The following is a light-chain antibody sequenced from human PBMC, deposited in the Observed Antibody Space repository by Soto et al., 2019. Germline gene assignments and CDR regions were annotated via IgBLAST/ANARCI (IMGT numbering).Light chain of an antibody. CDR1: SSDVGGYNY. V-gene: IGLV2-14*01. CDR2: DVS. Sequence: QSALTQPASVSGSPGQSITISCTGTSSDVGGYNYVSWYQQHPGKAPKLMIYDVSNRPSGVSNRFSGSKSGNTASLTISGLQAADEADYYCSSYTSSSTLAVFGTGTKVTVL. CDR3: SSYTSSSTLAV. J-gene: IGLJ1*01.